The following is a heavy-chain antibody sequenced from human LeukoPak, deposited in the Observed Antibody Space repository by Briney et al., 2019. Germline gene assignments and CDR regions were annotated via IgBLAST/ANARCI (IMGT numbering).Heavy chain of an antibody. CDR3: ARSGFWDGYSYSYMDV. CDR2: IYTSGHS. CDR1: GLTVSNHY. J-gene: IGHJ6*03. Sequence: GGSLRLSCAGSGLTVSNHYMSWVRQAPGKGLEWVSAIYTSGHSVYADSVKGRFIISKDNSNNTLYLQMNSLRAADTAIYYCARSGFWDGYSYSYMDVWGKGTTVTVSS. D-gene: IGHD3-3*01. V-gene: IGHV3-53*01.